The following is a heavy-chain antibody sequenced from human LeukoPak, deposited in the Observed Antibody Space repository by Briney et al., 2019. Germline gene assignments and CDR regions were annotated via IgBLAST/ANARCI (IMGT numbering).Heavy chain of an antibody. Sequence: PSETLSLTCAVYGGSFSGYYWSWIRQPPGKGLEWIGEINHSESTNYNPSLKSRVTISVDTSKNQFSLKLSSVTAADTAVYYCARDPRTNAFDIWGQGTMVTVSS. CDR3: ARDPRTNAFDI. CDR1: GGSFSGYY. V-gene: IGHV4-34*01. CDR2: INHSEST. J-gene: IGHJ3*02.